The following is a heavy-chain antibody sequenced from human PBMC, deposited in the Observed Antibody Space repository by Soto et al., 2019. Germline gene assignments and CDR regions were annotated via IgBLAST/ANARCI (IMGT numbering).Heavy chain of an antibody. V-gene: IGHV3-72*01. CDR2: TRNKANSYTT. CDR1: GFTLSDHY. D-gene: IGHD4-17*01. CDR3: ARYGYGDLDY. Sequence: EVQLVESGGGFVQPGGSLRLSCAASGFTLSDHYMDWVRQAPGKGLEWVGRTRNKANSYTTEYAASVKGRFTISRDDSKNSLYLQMNSLKTDDTAVYYCARYGYGDLDYWGQGPLVTVSS. J-gene: IGHJ4*02.